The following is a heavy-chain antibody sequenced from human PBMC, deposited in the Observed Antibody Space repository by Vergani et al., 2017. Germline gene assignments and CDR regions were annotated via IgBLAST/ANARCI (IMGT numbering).Heavy chain of an antibody. CDR1: GGTFSSYA. J-gene: IGHJ3*02. D-gene: IGHD5-18*01. Sequence: QVQLVQSGAEVKKPGSSVKVSCKASGGTFSSYALSWVRQAPGQGLEWMGGIIPIFGTANYAQKFQGRVTITADESTSTAYMELSSLRSEDTAVYYCARGTSDPNGYSYGNPYAFDIWGQGTMVTVSS. CDR3: ARGTSDPNGYSYGNPYAFDI. V-gene: IGHV1-69*01. CDR2: IIPIFGTA.